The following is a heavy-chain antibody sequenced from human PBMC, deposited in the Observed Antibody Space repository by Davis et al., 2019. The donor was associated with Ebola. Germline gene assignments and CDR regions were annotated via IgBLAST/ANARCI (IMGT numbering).Heavy chain of an antibody. CDR3: ARGWDYDFWSGYYS. D-gene: IGHD3-3*01. CDR2: ISYDGSNK. CDR1: GFTFSNFW. J-gene: IGHJ4*02. Sequence: GESLKISCAASGFTFSNFWMSWVRQAPGKGLEWVAVISYDGSNKYYADSVKGRFTISRDNSKNTLYLQMNSLRAEDTAVYYCARGWDYDFWSGYYSWGQGTLVTVSS. V-gene: IGHV3-30-3*01.